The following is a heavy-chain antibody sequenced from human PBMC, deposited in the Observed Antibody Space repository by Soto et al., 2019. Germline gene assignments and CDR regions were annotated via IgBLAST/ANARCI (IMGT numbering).Heavy chain of an antibody. CDR1: GCTFTSYG. J-gene: IGHJ4*02. CDR3: ARGYYYDSSGPLDY. D-gene: IGHD3-22*01. CDR2: ISAYNGNT. Sequence: ASVKVSCKASGCTFTSYGISWVRRAPGQGLEWMGWISAYNGNTNYAQKLQGRVTMTTDTSTSTAYMELRSLRSDDTAVYYCARGYYYDSSGPLDYWGQGTLVTVSS. V-gene: IGHV1-18*01.